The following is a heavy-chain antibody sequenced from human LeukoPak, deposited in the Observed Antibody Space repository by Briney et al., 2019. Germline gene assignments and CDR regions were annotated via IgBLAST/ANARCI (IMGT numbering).Heavy chain of an antibody. CDR3: ARVGSGSYSAFDI. D-gene: IGHD1-26*01. CDR1: GFTVSSNY. Sequence: GGSPRLSCAASGFTVSSNYMSWVRQAPGKGLEWVSVIYSGGSTYYADSVKGRFTISRHNSKNTLYLQMNSLRAEDTAVYYCARVGSGSYSAFDIWGQGTMVTVSS. CDR2: IYSGGST. J-gene: IGHJ3*02. V-gene: IGHV3-53*04.